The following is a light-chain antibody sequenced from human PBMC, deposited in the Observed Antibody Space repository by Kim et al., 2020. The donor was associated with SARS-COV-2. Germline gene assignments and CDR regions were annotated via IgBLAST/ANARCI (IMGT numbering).Light chain of an antibody. CDR3: QQYGSSPPT. J-gene: IGKJ2*01. CDR2: GAS. CDR1: QSVSSSY. V-gene: IGKV3-20*01. Sequence: EIVLTQSPGTLSLSPGERATLSCRASQSVSSSYLAWYQQKPGQAPRLLIYGASSRATGIPDRFSGSGSGTDLTLTISRLEPEDFAVYYCQQYGSSPPTFGQGTKLEI.